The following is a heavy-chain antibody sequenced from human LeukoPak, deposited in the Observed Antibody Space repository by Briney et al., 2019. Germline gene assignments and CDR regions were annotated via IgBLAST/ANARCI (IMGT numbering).Heavy chain of an antibody. CDR3: ANGDPTYGMDV. V-gene: IGHV3-48*03. Sequence: GGSLRLSCAASGFDLGHYEVNWVRQAPGEGLEWIAHISVRAATIYYGDSVEGRFTISRDDAKNSLFLQMNSLRAEDTAVYYCANGDPTYGMDVWGQGTTVTVSS. J-gene: IGHJ6*02. CDR1: GFDLGHYE. D-gene: IGHD4-17*01. CDR2: ISVRAATI.